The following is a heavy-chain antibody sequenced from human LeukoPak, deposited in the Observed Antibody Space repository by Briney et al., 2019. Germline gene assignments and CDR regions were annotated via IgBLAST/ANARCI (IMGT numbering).Heavy chain of an antibody. CDR1: GLTFSIYG. CDR3: AKGYCSSNSCYTGYYFYMDV. V-gene: IGHV3-30*02. CDR2: IRYDGTDR. Sequence: PGGSLRLSCAAAGLTFSIYGMHWVRQAPGRGLEWVAFIRYDGTDRYYADSVKGRFTISRDNCKNTLYLQMNSLRAEDTAVYYCAKGYCSSNSCYTGYYFYMDVWGKGTTVTVSS. D-gene: IGHD2-2*02. J-gene: IGHJ6*03.